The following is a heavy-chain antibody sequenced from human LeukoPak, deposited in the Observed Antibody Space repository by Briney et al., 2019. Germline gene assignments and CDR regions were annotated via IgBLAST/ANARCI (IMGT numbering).Heavy chain of an antibody. Sequence: GASVKVSCKASGYTFTGYYMHWVRQAPGQGLEWMGWINPNSGGTNYAQKFQGRVTMTRDTSISTAYMELSRLRSDDTAAYYCARDLRADSSSWYLADVWGKGTTVTISS. J-gene: IGHJ6*04. V-gene: IGHV1-2*02. CDR2: INPNSGGT. CDR1: GYTFTGYY. CDR3: ARDLRADSSSWYLADV. D-gene: IGHD6-13*01.